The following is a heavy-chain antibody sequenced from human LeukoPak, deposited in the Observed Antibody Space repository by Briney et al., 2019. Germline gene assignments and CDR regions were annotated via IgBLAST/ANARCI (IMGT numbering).Heavy chain of an antibody. J-gene: IGHJ2*01. CDR2: INPNSGGT. V-gene: IGHV1-2*06. Sequence: ASVKVSCKASGYTFTSYGISWVRQAPGQGLEWMGRINPNSGGTNYTQKFQGRVTMTRDTSISTVYMELSSLRSDDTAVYYCASQRAYNYGYLFLRGWYFDLWGRGTLVTVSS. D-gene: IGHD5-18*01. CDR3: ASQRAYNYGYLFLRGWYFDL. CDR1: GYTFTSYG.